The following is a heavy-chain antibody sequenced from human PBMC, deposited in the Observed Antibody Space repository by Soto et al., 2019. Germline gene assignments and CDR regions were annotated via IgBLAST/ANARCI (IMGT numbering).Heavy chain of an antibody. J-gene: IGHJ6*02. Sequence: TLSLTCTVSGGSISSYYWSWIRQPPGKGLEWIGYTYYSGSTNYNPSLKSRVTISVDTSKNQFSLKLSSVTAADTAVYYCARENAIWYGMDVWGQGTTVTVSS. V-gene: IGHV4-59*01. D-gene: IGHD3-3*01. CDR2: TYYSGST. CDR3: ARENAIWYGMDV. CDR1: GGSISSYY.